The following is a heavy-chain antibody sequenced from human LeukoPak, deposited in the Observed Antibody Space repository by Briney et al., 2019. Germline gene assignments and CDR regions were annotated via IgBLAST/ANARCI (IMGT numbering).Heavy chain of an antibody. V-gene: IGHV4-30-2*01. J-gene: IGHJ6*02. CDR1: GGSISSGGYS. CDR2: IYHSGST. Sequence: SQTLSLTCAVSGGSISSGGYSWSWIRQPPGKGLEWIVYIYHSGSTYYNPSLKSRVTISVDRSKNQFSLKLSSVTAADTAVYYCARVRYYGMDVWGQGTTVTVSS. CDR3: ARVRYYGMDV.